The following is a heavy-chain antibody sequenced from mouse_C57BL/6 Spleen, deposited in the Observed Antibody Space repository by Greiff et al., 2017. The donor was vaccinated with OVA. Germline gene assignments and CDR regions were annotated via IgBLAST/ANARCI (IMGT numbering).Heavy chain of an antibody. D-gene: IGHD2-3*01. CDR1: GFTFSDYG. V-gene: IGHV5-17*01. Sequence: DVQLVESGGGLVKPGGSLKLSCAASGFTFSDYGMHWVRQAPEKGLEWVAYISSGSSTIYYADTVKGRFTISRDNAKNTLFLQMTSLRSEDTAMYYCASDDGYYEAYWGQGTLVTVSA. CDR3: ASDDGYYEAY. J-gene: IGHJ3*01. CDR2: ISSGSSTI.